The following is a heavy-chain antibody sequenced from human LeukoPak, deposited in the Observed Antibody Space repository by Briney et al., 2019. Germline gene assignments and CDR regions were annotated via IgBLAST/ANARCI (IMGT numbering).Heavy chain of an antibody. Sequence: GGSLRLSCAVSGFNFRDHWMDWVRRAPGKGLQWVGHIKNDGSETYYLDSLKGRFSISRDNTNNALYLQMNSLRAEDTAVYYCAKPTGTTVNAFDYWGQGTLVTVSS. CDR1: GFNFRDHW. CDR2: IKNDGSET. D-gene: IGHD1-7*01. J-gene: IGHJ4*02. V-gene: IGHV3-7*03. CDR3: AKPTGTTVNAFDY.